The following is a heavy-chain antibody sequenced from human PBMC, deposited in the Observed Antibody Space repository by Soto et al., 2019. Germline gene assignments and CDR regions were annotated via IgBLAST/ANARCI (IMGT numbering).Heavy chain of an antibody. J-gene: IGHJ3*02. D-gene: IGHD2-2*01. CDR1: GFTFSSYW. CDR2: IKQDGSEK. CDR3: ATLAVVAAFDI. Sequence: GGSLRLSCAASGFTFSSYWLSWVRQAPGKGLEWVANIKQDGSEKYYVNSVKGRFTISRDNAKNSLYLQMNSLRAEDTAVYYRATLAVVAAFDIWGQGTM. V-gene: IGHV3-7*01.